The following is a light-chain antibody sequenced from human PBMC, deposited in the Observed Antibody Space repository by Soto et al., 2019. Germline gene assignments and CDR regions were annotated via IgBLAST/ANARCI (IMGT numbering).Light chain of an antibody. CDR2: EAS. CDR1: STDFVSYNR. V-gene: IGLV2-18*02. Sequence: QSVLAQPPSVSGSPGQSVTISCTGTSTDFVSYNRVSWYQQPPGTAPKLIIYEASNRPSGVPDRFSGSKSGNTASLTISGLQAEDEGDYYCQSYDTSLRASVFGTGTKVTGL. J-gene: IGLJ1*01. CDR3: QSYDTSLRASV.